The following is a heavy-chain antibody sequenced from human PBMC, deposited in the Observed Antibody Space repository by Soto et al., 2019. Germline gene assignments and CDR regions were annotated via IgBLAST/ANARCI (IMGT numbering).Heavy chain of an antibody. D-gene: IGHD2-8*01. CDR2: ISYDGSNK. J-gene: IGHJ6*02. Sequence: VGSLRLSCAASGFTFSSYGMHWVRQAPGKGLEWVAVISYDGSNKYYADSVKGRFTISRDNSKNTLYLQMNSLRAEDTAVYYCAKDTLDCTNGGCCSYYYYYGMDVWGQGTKVTVSS. V-gene: IGHV3-30*18. CDR3: AKDTLDCTNGGCCSYYYYYGMDV. CDR1: GFTFSSYG.